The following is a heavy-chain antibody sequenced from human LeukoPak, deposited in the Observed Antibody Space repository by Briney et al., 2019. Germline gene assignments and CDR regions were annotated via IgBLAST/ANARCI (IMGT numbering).Heavy chain of an antibody. V-gene: IGHV4-59*01. CDR3: ARVVNYTSRKNWYDP. Sequence: SETLSLTCTVSGGSLNTFYWTWIRQPPGKGLEWIGYTYYSGGTKYNPSLESRVTISVDASTSQFSLKLNSVTTADTAVYYCARVVNYTSRKNWYDPWGQGTLVVVSS. J-gene: IGHJ5*02. CDR1: GGSLNTFY. CDR2: TYYSGGT. D-gene: IGHD3-3*01.